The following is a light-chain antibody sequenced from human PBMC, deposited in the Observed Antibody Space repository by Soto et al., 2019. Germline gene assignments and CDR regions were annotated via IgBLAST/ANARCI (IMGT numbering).Light chain of an antibody. CDR3: QKYNSYWT. CDR2: EAS. J-gene: IGKJ1*01. V-gene: IGKV1-5*01. CDR1: QSISSW. Sequence: DIQMTQSPSTLSASVGDRVTITCRASQSISSWLAWYQQKPGKAPKLLIYEASSLVSGVPTRFSRSGCATEVTLTISSLQPDDFATYYCQKYNSYWTFGQGTKVEIK.